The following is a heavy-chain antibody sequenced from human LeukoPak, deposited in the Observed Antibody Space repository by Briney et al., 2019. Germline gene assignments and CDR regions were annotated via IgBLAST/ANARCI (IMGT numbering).Heavy chain of an antibody. CDR1: GGSISSGSYY. J-gene: IGHJ6*03. Sequence: SETLSLTCTVSGGSISSGSYYWSWIRQPAGKGLEWIGRIYTSGSTNYNPSLKSRVTISVDTSKNQFSLKLSSVTAADTAVYYCARGYCSGGSCYYYYYNYMDVWGKGTTVTVSS. D-gene: IGHD2-15*01. CDR2: IYTSGST. V-gene: IGHV4-61*02. CDR3: ARGYCSGGSCYYYYYNYMDV.